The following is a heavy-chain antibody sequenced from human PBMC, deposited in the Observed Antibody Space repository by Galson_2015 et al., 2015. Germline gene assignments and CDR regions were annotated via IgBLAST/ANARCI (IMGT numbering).Heavy chain of an antibody. CDR2: IYPGDSDT. D-gene: IGHD3-22*01. CDR1: GYSFTSYW. CDR3: ARQNRYYYDSSGSRTDAFDI. V-gene: IGHV5-51*01. J-gene: IGHJ3*02. Sequence: QSGAEVKKPGESLKISCKGSGYSFTSYWIGWVRQMPGKGLEWMGIIYPGDSDTRYSPSFQGQVTISADKSISTAYLQWSSLKASDTAMYYCARQNRYYYDSSGSRTDAFDIWGQGTMVTVSS.